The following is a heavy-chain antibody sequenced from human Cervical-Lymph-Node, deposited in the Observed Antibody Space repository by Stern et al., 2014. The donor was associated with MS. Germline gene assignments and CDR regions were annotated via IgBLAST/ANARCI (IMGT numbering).Heavy chain of an antibody. D-gene: IGHD2-15*01. CDR3: AKDLVVVVVAPASDY. V-gene: IGHV3-23*01. Sequence: EVQLLESGGGLVQPGGSLRLSCAASGFTFSSYAMSWVRQAPGKGLEWVSAISSNGGSAYYADSVKGRFTISRDNSKNTLYLQMNSLRAEDTAVYYCAKDLVVVVVAPASDYWGQGTLVTVSS. CDR1: GFTFSSYA. CDR2: ISSNGGSA. J-gene: IGHJ4*02.